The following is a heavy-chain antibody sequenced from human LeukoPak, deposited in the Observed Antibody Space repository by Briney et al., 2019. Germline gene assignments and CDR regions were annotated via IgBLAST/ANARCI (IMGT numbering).Heavy chain of an antibody. J-gene: IGHJ4*02. Sequence: GGSLRLSCAVSGFTFSSYSMNWVRQAPGKGLEWLSYISSSSSTIFYADSVKGRFTISRDNAKNSLYLQMNSLRDEDTAVYFCARDKGTYHNKYYFDYWGQGTLVTVSS. CDR1: GFTFSSYS. V-gene: IGHV3-48*02. D-gene: IGHD1-14*01. CDR3: ARDKGTYHNKYYFDY. CDR2: ISSSSSTI.